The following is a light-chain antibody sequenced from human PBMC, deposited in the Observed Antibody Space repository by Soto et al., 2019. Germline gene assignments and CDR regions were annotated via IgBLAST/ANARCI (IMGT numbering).Light chain of an antibody. J-gene: IGKJ1*01. Sequence: DIQMTQSPSTLSASVGDKGTITCRASRSISNWLAWYQQKPGKAPKLLIYKASTLESGVPSRFSGSGSGTEFTLTISSLQPDDFTTYYCQQYNSYSRTFGQGTKVEIK. V-gene: IGKV1-5*03. CDR2: KAS. CDR1: RSISNW. CDR3: QQYNSYSRT.